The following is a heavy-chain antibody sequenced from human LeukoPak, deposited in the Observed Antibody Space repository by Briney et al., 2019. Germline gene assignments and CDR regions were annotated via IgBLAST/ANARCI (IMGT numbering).Heavy chain of an antibody. CDR2: ISSSVGST. J-gene: IGHJ4*02. CDR3: AKNPNRSGWYQDY. V-gene: IGHV3-23*01. CDR1: GFTFSSYS. Sequence: GGSLRLFCVASGFTFSSYSMTWVRQTPEGGLEWVAAISSSVGSTFYADSVKGRFTISRDNSKNTLYLQMNNLGADDTAVYYCAKNPNRSGWYQDYWGQGTLVIVSS. D-gene: IGHD6-19*01.